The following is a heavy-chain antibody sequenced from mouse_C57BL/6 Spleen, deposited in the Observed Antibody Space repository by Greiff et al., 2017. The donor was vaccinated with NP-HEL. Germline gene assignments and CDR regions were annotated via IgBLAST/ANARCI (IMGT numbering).Heavy chain of an antibody. D-gene: IGHD1-1*01. V-gene: IGHV1-52*01. Sequence: VKLQQPGAELVRPGSSVKLSCKASGYTFTSYWMHWVKQRPIQGLEWIGNIDPSDSETHYNQKFKDKATLTVDKSSSTAYMQLSSLTSEDSAVYYCARHGSSRNYFDYWGQGTTLTVSS. CDR2: IDPSDSET. J-gene: IGHJ2*01. CDR3: ARHGSSRNYFDY. CDR1: GYTFTSYW.